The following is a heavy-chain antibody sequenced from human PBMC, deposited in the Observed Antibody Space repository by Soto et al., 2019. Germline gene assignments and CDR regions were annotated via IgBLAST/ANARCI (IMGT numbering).Heavy chain of an antibody. CDR1: GYIFTGYP. D-gene: IGHD1-1*01. Sequence: GASVKVSCKASGYIFTGYPMYWVRQAPGQGLEWMGRINPNTGGTKYAQKFQGRVTMTRDTSMSTAYMELSRLRSDDTAVYYCAREEPTSYYYGMDGWGQGTTVTVSS. CDR3: AREEPTSYYYGMDG. V-gene: IGHV1-2*02. CDR2: INPNTGGT. J-gene: IGHJ6*02.